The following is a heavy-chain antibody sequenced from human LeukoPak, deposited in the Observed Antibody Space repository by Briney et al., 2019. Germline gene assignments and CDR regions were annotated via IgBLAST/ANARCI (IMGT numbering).Heavy chain of an antibody. D-gene: IGHD5-12*01. CDR3: ARGARVANDAFDI. J-gene: IGHJ3*02. V-gene: IGHV3-7*01. Sequence: GGSLRLSCAASGFMFSSYWMSWVRQAPGKGLEWVANINQDGSEKYYVDSVKGRFTISRDNAKNSLYLQMNSLRAEDTAVYYCARGARVANDAFDIWGQGTMVTVSS. CDR1: GFMFSSYW. CDR2: INQDGSEK.